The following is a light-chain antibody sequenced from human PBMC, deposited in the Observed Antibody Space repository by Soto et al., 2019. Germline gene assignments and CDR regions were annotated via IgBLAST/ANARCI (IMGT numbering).Light chain of an antibody. J-gene: IGLJ3*02. CDR1: SSNIGSGYD. Sequence: QSVLTQPPSVSGAPGQRVTISCTGSSSNIGSGYDVHWYQQLPGTAPKLLIYGNNNRPSGVPDRFSGSKSGTSASLAITGLQPEDEGDYYCSAYTARSTLVFGGGTKLTVL. V-gene: IGLV1-40*01. CDR2: GNN. CDR3: SAYTARSTLV.